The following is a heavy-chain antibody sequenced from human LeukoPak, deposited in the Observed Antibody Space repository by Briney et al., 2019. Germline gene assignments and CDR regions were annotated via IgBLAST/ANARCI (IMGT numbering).Heavy chain of an antibody. CDR3: ARASYSGSYRGIDY. CDR1: GGSISSYY. V-gene: IGHV4-59*01. Sequence: KPSETLSLTCTVSGGSISSYYWSWIRPPPGKGLEWIGYIYYSGSTNYNPSLKSRVTISVDTSKNQFSLKLSSVTAADTAVYYCARASYSGSYRGIDYWGQGTLGTVSS. J-gene: IGHJ4*02. CDR2: IYYSGST. D-gene: IGHD1-26*01.